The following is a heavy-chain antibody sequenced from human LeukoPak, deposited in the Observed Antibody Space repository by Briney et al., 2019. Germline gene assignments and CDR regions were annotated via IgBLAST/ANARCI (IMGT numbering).Heavy chain of an antibody. CDR2: IIPIFGTA. J-gene: IGHJ4*02. V-gene: IGHV1-69*13. CDR3: ARDGSPSYSSGWYGQPSDY. Sequence: SVEVSCKASGGTFSSYAISWVRQAPGQGLEWMGGIIPIFGTANYAQKFQGRVTITADESTSTAYMELSSLRSEDTAVYYCARDGSPSYSSGWYGQPSDYWGQGTLVTVSS. CDR1: GGTFSSYA. D-gene: IGHD6-19*01.